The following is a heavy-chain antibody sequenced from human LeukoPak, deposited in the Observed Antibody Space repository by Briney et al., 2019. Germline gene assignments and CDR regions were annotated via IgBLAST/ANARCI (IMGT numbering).Heavy chain of an antibody. CDR1: GFTFTTYW. Sequence: GGSLRLSCAASGFTFTTYWMSWVRQAPGKGLEWVANIKQDGNEKYYVDSVKGRFTISRDNAKNSLYLQMNSLRVEDTAVYYCARGGSYLSAFDIWGQGTMVTVSS. J-gene: IGHJ3*02. V-gene: IGHV3-7*03. CDR2: IKQDGNEK. D-gene: IGHD1-26*01. CDR3: ARGGSYLSAFDI.